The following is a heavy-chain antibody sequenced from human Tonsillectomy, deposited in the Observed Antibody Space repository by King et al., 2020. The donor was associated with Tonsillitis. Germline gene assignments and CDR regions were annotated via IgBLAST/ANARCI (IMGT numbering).Heavy chain of an antibody. D-gene: IGHD2-15*01. V-gene: IGHV3-23*04. CDR2: ISGSGGST. J-gene: IGHJ2*01. Sequence: VQLVESGGGLVQPGGSLRLSCAASGFTFSSYAMSWVRQAPGKGLEWVSGISGSGGSTYYADSVKGRFIISRDNSKNTLYMQMNSLRAEDTAVYYCARDRGGCSGASCYLYWYFDLWGRGTLVTVSS. CDR3: ARDRGGCSGASCYLYWYFDL. CDR1: GFTFSSYA.